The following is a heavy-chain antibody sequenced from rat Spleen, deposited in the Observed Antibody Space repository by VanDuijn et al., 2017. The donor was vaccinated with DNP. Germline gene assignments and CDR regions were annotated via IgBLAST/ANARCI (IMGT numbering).Heavy chain of an antibody. D-gene: IGHD1-7*01. CDR3: ARGDYSY. Sequence: QVQLKESGPGLVQPSQTLSLTCTVSGFSLTRYHVHWIRQPPGKGLEWMGVIWSNGAKSYTSVLKSRLSISRDTSKSQVFLRMNGLQTEDTATYYCARGDYSYWGKGVMVTVSS. CDR1: GFSLTRYH. V-gene: IGHV2-32*01. J-gene: IGHJ2*01. CDR2: IWSNGAK.